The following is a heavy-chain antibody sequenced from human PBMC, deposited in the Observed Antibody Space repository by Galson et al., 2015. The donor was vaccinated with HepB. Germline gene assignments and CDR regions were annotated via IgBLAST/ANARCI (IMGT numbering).Heavy chain of an antibody. J-gene: IGHJ4*02. CDR2: INPNSGGT. D-gene: IGHD3-22*01. CDR3: ARDLPNYYDSSGGVDY. V-gene: IGHV1-2*06. Sequence: SVKVSCKASGYTFTGYYMHWVRQAPGQGLEWMGRINPNSGGTNYAQKFQGRVTMTRDTSISTAYMELSRLRSDDTAVYYCARDLPNYYDSSGGVDYWGQGTLVTVSS. CDR1: GYTFTGYY.